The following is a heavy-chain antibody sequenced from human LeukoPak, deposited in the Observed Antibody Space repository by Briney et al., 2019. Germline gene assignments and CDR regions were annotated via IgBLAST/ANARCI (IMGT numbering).Heavy chain of an antibody. J-gene: IGHJ4*02. CDR2: INPNSGGT. D-gene: IGHD6-13*01. V-gene: IGHV1-2*02. Sequence: ASVKVSCKASGYTFTGYYMHWVRQAPGQGLEWMGWINPNSGGTNYAQKFQGRVTMTRDTSISTAYMELSRLRSDDTAVYYCARDSTAAGVPSPGYWGQGTLVTVSS. CDR3: ARDSTAAGVPSPGY. CDR1: GYTFTGYY.